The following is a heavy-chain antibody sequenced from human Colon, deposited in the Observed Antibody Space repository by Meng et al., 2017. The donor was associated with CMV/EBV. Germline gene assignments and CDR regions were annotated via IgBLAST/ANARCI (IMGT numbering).Heavy chain of an antibody. J-gene: IGHJ4*02. D-gene: IGHD6-13*01. CDR3: TSTGVAGAGEH. CDR1: GFTFSSYW. Sequence: GESLKISCAASGFTFSSYWMSWVRQAPGKGLEWVANIKPDGSEEYYVDSVKGRFTISRDNAKNSQYLQMNSLRAEDTAVYYCTSTGVAGAGEHWGQGTLVTVSS. CDR2: IKPDGSEE. V-gene: IGHV3-7*01.